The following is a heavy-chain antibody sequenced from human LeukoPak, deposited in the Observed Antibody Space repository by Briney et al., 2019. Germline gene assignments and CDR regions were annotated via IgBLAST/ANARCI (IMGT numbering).Heavy chain of an antibody. J-gene: IGHJ4*02. V-gene: IGHV1-69*05. CDR1: AGTLGSHA. D-gene: IGHD3-9*01. Sequence: ASVKVSRKASAGTLGSHAISWVRQAPGQGLEWMGGIIPIFGTANYAQKFQGRVTITTGESTSTAYMELSSLRSEDTAVYYCASFGYDILTGRIGSIDYWGQGTLVTVSS. CDR2: IIPIFGTA. CDR3: ASFGYDILTGRIGSIDY.